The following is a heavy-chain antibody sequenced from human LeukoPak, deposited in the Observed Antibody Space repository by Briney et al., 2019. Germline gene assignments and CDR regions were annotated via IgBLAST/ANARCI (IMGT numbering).Heavy chain of an antibody. D-gene: IGHD3-22*01. J-gene: IGHJ4*02. V-gene: IGHV1-18*01. Sequence: GASVKVSCKASGYTFTSYGISWVRQAPGQGLEWMGWISAYNGNTNYAQKLQGRVTMTTDTSTSTAYMELRSLRSDYTAVYYCARLRITMIVGPHNLGYWGQGTLVTVSS. CDR1: GYTFTSYG. CDR3: ARLRITMIVGPHNLGY. CDR2: ISAYNGNT.